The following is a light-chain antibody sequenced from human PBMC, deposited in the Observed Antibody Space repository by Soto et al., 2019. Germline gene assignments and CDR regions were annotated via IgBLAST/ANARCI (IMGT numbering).Light chain of an antibody. CDR1: ESLLHTDGNTY. V-gene: IGKV2-24*01. CDR2: KTS. CDR3: MQATQFQCT. Sequence: VVTQTPLSPPVTLGQHTSIPRRPNESLLHTDGNTYLNWLQKIPGQPPRLLIYKTSDRFSGVPDRFRGSGGGTDFTLEISRVEHEDVGVYYCMQATQFQCTFVQGTDVDIK. J-gene: IGKJ1*01.